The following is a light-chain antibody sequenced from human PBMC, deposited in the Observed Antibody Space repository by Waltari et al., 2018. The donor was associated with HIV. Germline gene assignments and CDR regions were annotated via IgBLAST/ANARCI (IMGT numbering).Light chain of an antibody. Sequence: QSALTQPASVSGSPGQSITISCTGTSSDVGSYNVVSWYQQHPGKAPKLMIYEVTKRPSGVSKRFSGSKSGNTASLTISGLQAEDEADYYCCSYAGRSTHVFGTGTKVTVL. V-gene: IGLV2-23*02. CDR2: EVT. J-gene: IGLJ1*01. CDR1: SSDVGSYNV. CDR3: CSYAGRSTHV.